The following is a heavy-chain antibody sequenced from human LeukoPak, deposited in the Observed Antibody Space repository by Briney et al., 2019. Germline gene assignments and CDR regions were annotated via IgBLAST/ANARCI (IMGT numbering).Heavy chain of an antibody. V-gene: IGHV3-30*04. CDR2: VLYDGSNK. CDR1: GFTFSRYT. D-gene: IGHD4-23*01. J-gene: IGHJ4*02. Sequence: GRSLRLSCAASGFTFSRYTMHWVSQTPSKGLEWVAIVLYDGSNKYYPDSVKGRFTISRDNSKNTVSLQMNSLRAEDTAVYYCARDNYVGNLDYWGQGTLATVSS. CDR3: ARDNYVGNLDY.